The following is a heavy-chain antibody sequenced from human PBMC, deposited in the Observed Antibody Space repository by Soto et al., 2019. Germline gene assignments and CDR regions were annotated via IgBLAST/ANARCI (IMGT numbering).Heavy chain of an antibody. D-gene: IGHD7-27*01. CDR3: ARDTGLAPTVWGY. Sequence: GQLQESGPGLVKPSQTLSLTCRVSGDCIRGGGRFRNWTRQFPGKGLEWIGYVYHSGRTHYNPSLRGRPTISIDTSKNQFSLRLISVTAADTALYYCARDTGLAPTVWGYWGHGTQVTVSS. J-gene: IGHJ4*03. V-gene: IGHV4-31*03. CDR1: GDCIRGGGRF. CDR2: VYHSGRT.